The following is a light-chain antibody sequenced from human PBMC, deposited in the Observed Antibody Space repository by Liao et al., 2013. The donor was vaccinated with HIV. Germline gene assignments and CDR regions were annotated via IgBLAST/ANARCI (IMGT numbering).Light chain of an antibody. V-gene: IGLV3-1*01. CDR2: QDT. Sequence: SYELTQPPSVSVSPGQTASITCSGHTLGDKSPSWYQQRPGQPPVLVIYQDTKRPSGIPERFSGSNSGNTATLTISGTQAMDEADYYCQAWDSNTGDVVFGGGTKLTVL. J-gene: IGLJ2*01. CDR3: QAWDSNTGDVV. CDR1: TLGDKS.